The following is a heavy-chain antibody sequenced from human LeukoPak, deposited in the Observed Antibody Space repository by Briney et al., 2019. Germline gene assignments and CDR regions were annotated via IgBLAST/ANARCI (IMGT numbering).Heavy chain of an antibody. CDR1: GFSVNSNY. D-gene: IGHD4-23*01. CDR3: TDAVAG. Sequence: GGSLRLSCAASGFSVNSNYVTRLRQPPGKGLEWVSVIYSDGSTYYADSVKGRFTISRDNSKNTLYLQMNSLRVEDTAVYYCTDAVAGWGQGTLVTVSS. J-gene: IGHJ4*02. V-gene: IGHV3-53*05. CDR2: IYSDGST.